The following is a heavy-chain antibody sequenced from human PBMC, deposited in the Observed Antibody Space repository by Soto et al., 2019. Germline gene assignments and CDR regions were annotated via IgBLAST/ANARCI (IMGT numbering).Heavy chain of an antibody. Sequence: GGSLRLSCAASGFTFSSYAMSWVRQAPGKGLEWVSAISGSGGSTYYADSVKGRFTISRDNSKNTLYLQMNSLRAEDTAVYYCAKEGDFWSGYPERSYYFDYWGQGTLVTVSS. D-gene: IGHD3-3*01. CDR2: ISGSGGST. J-gene: IGHJ4*02. V-gene: IGHV3-23*01. CDR1: GFTFSSYA. CDR3: AKEGDFWSGYPERSYYFDY.